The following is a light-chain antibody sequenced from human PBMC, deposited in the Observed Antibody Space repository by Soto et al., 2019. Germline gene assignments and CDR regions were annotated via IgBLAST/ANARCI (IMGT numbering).Light chain of an antibody. Sequence: AIRMTESPSSFSASTVDRFTIAFRASQGISSYLAWYQQKPGKAPKLLIYAASTLQSGVPSRFSGSGSGTDFTLTISCLQSEDFATYYCQQYYSYPWTFGQGTKVDI. J-gene: IGKJ1*01. CDR3: QQYYSYPWT. V-gene: IGKV1-8*01. CDR2: AAS. CDR1: QGISSY.